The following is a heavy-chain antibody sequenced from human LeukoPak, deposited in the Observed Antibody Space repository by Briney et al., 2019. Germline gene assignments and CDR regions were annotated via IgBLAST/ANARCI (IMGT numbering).Heavy chain of an antibody. CDR3: ARRRYDSSGYYHYFDY. Sequence: RGESLKISCKGSGYSFTSYWIGWVRQMPGNGLEWMGIIYPGDSDTRYSPSFQGQVTISADKSISTAYLQWSSLKASDTAMYYCARRRYDSSGYYHYFDYWGQGTLVTVSS. CDR1: GYSFTSYW. V-gene: IGHV5-51*01. J-gene: IGHJ4*02. D-gene: IGHD3-22*01. CDR2: IYPGDSDT.